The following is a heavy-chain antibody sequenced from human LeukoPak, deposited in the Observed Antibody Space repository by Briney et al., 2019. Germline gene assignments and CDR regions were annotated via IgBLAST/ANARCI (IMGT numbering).Heavy chain of an antibody. CDR1: GGSISSYY. CDR2: IYYSGNT. CDR3: ANMVRGVMTHYYYYYMDV. J-gene: IGHJ6*03. Sequence: KPSETLSLTCTVSGGSISSYYWSWIRQPPGKGLEWIGYIYYSGNTNYNPSLKSRVTISLDTSKNQFSLKLTSVTAADTAVYYCANMVRGVMTHYYYYYMDVWGKGTTVTISS. D-gene: IGHD3-10*01. V-gene: IGHV4-59*01.